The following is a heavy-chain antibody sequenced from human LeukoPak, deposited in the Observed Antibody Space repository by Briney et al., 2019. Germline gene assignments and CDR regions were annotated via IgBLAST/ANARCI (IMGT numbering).Heavy chain of an antibody. J-gene: IGHJ4*02. D-gene: IGHD3-10*01. V-gene: IGHV1-2*06. CDR1: GFTFTGHY. CDR3: ARDFSWGVDY. Sequence: ASVKVSCKASGFTFTGHYMHWVRQAPGQGLEWMGRINGNSGATNYARNFQDRVTLTRDTSISTVYMELSRLRIDDTAVYYCARDFSWGVDYWGQGTLVTVSS. CDR2: INGNSGAT.